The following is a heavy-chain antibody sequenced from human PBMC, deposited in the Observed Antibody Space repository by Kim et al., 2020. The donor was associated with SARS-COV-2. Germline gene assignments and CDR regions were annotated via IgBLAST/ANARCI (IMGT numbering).Heavy chain of an antibody. CDR3: ARGFWQQLATAPDVMGGYNWFDP. Sequence: ASVKVSCKASGYTFTSYDINWVRQATGQGLEWMGWMNPNSGNTGYAQKFQGRVTMTRNTSISTAYMELSILRSEDTAVYYCARGFWQQLATAPDVMGGYNWFDPWGQGTLVTVSS. D-gene: IGHD6-13*01. J-gene: IGHJ5*02. V-gene: IGHV1-8*01. CDR2: MNPNSGNT. CDR1: GYTFTSYD.